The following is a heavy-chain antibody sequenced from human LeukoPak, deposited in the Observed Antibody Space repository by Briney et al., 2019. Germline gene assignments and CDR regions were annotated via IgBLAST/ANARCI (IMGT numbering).Heavy chain of an antibody. CDR2: IYSDNT. CDR3: ARRAGAYSHPYDY. CDR1: GFTVSSNS. J-gene: IGHJ4*02. V-gene: IGHV3-53*01. Sequence: GGSLRLSCAASGFTVSSNSMSWVRKAQGKGLEWVSFIYSDNTHYSDSVKGRFTISRDNSKNTLYLQMNSLRAEDTAVYYCARRAGAYSHPYDYWGQGTLVTVSS. D-gene: IGHD4/OR15-4a*01.